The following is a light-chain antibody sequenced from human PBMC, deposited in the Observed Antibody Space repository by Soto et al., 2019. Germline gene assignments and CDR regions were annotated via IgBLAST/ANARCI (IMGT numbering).Light chain of an antibody. J-gene: IGLJ1*01. CDR2: EVS. V-gene: IGLV2-14*01. CDR1: SSDIGGYNY. CDR3: TSYTSSSTLV. Sequence: QSALTQPASVSASPGQSIAISCTGTSSDIGGYNYVSWYQPHPGTAPKLLIYEVSNRPSGVSNRFSGSKSGDTASLTISGLQPEDEADYYCTSYTSSSTLVFGTGTKVTVL.